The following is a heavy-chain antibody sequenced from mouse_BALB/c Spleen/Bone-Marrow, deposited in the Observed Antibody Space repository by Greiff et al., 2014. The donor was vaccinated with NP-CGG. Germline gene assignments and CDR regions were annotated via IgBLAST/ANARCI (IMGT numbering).Heavy chain of an antibody. J-gene: IGHJ2*01. V-gene: IGHV1S81*02. CDR2: INPNNGGT. Sequence: QVQLQQPGAELVKPGTSVKLSCKASGYTFTTYYMYWVKQRPGQGLEWIGEINPNNGGTNFKEKFKSKATLTVDKSSSTAYMQLSSLTSEDSAVYYCTRGRTWYFDYWGQGTTLTFSS. CDR3: TRGRTWYFDY. CDR1: GYTFTTYY.